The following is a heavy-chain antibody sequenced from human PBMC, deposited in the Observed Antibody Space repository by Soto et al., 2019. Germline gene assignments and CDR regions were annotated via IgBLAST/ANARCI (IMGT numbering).Heavy chain of an antibody. CDR2: ISSSSSYI. V-gene: IGHV3-21*01. CDR1: GFTFSSYS. J-gene: IGHJ6*03. Sequence: PGGSLRLSCAASGFTFSSYSMNWVRQAPGKGLEWVSSISSSSSYIYYADSVKGRFTISRDNAKNSLYLQMNSLRAEDTAVYYCARDGVTTSGYYYYYYMDVWGKGTTVTVSS. CDR3: ARDGVTTSGYYYYYYMDV. D-gene: IGHD4-17*01.